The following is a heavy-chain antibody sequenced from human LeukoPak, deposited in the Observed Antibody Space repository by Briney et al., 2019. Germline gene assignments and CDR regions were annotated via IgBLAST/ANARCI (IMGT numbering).Heavy chain of an antibody. CDR2: ISAHNGNT. D-gene: IGHD3-10*01. V-gene: IGHV1-18*01. Sequence: ASLKVSCKASGYTFTSYGISWLRQAPGQGLEWVGWISAHNGNTHYAQKLRGRVTMTTDTSTSTAYMELRSLRSDDTAVYYCARARWFGELLDYYYYGMDVWGKGTTVTVSS. J-gene: IGHJ6*04. CDR1: GYTFTSYG. CDR3: ARARWFGELLDYYYYGMDV.